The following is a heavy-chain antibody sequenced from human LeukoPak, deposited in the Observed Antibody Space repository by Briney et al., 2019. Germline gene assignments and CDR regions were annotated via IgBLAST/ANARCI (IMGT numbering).Heavy chain of an antibody. J-gene: IGHJ5*02. CDR1: GFTFSSYW. CDR2: IKQDGSEK. D-gene: IGHD3-22*01. V-gene: IGHV3-7*01. Sequence: PGGSLRLSCAASGFTFSSYWMSWVRQAPGKGLEWVANIKQDGSEKYYVDSVKGRFTISRDNAKNSLYLQLNSLRAEDTAVYYCAKDHYNYYDSSGYYPWGQGTLVTVSS. CDR3: AKDHYNYYDSSGYYP.